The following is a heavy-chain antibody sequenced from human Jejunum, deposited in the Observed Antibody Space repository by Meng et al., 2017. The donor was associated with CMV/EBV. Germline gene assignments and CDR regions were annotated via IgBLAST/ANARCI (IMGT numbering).Heavy chain of an antibody. CDR2: VYCTGSA. CDR3: ARGRWCDNSICSEDHNFFGP. V-gene: IGHV4-59*01. J-gene: IGHJ5*02. Sequence: CYWTRRRQYPRKEMVDSVRVYCTGSAKYNPALKSRGSMSVDTSKNKLSLNLTSLTTADTAVYYCARGRWCDNSICSEDHNFFGPWGQGTLVTVSS. D-gene: IGHD2/OR15-2a*01. CDR1: CY.